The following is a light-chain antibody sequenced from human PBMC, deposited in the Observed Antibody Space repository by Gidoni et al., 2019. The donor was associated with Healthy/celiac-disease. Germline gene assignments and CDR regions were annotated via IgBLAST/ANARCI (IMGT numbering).Light chain of an antibody. J-gene: IGKJ1*01. CDR3: QQYNSL. V-gene: IGKV1-5*01. CDR2: DAS. Sequence: DIQMTQSPSTLSASVGDRVTITCRASQSISCRLAWYQQKPGKAPKLLIYDASSLESGVPSRVSGSGSGTEFTLTISSLQPDDCAKYYCQQYNSLFGQXTKVEIK. CDR1: QSISCR.